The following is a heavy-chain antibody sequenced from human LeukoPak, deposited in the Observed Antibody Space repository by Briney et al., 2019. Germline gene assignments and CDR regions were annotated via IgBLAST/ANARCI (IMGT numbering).Heavy chain of an antibody. CDR1: GFPFSSYW. V-gene: IGHV3-7*03. Sequence: GGSLRLSCVASGFPFSSYWMTWVRQAPGKGLEWVANIKQDGSKKSYVDSVKGRFTISRDNAKNSLYLQMDSLRAEDTAIYYCTRVGYIDEGIDYWGQGTLVTVSS. D-gene: IGHD5-24*01. J-gene: IGHJ4*02. CDR2: IKQDGSKK. CDR3: TRVGYIDEGIDY.